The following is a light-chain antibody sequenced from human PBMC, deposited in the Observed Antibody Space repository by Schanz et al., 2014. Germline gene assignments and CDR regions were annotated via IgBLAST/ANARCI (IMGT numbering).Light chain of an antibody. CDR3: SSYAGSYTWV. CDR1: SSDVGGYNY. V-gene: IGLV2-14*01. J-gene: IGLJ3*02. Sequence: QSALTQPASVSGSPGQSITISCTGTSSDVGGYNYVSWYQQHPGKAPKVMIYDVSNRPSGVSNRFSGSKSGNTASLTISGLQAEDEADYYCSSYAGSYTWVFGGGTKLTVL. CDR2: DVS.